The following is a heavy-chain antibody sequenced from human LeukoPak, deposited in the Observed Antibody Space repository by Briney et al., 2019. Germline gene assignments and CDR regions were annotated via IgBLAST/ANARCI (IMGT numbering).Heavy chain of an antibody. CDR2: ISSSGSTI. Sequence: GGSLRLSCAASGFTFSDYYMSWIRQAPGKGLEWVSYISSSGSTIYYADSVKGRFTISSDNAKNSLYLQMNSLRAQDTAVYYCARDLVVPAAKSYYGMDVWGQGTTVTVSS. J-gene: IGHJ6*02. CDR1: GFTFSDYY. V-gene: IGHV3-11*01. D-gene: IGHD2-2*01. CDR3: ARDLVVPAAKSYYGMDV.